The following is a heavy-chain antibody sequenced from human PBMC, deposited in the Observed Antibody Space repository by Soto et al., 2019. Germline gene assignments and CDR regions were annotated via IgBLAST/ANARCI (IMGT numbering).Heavy chain of an antibody. CDR1: GFTFSSCA. CDR3: AKGGGDSLRYGMDV. J-gene: IGHJ6*02. D-gene: IGHD2-21*02. CDR2: IDGGGGSI. V-gene: IGHV3-23*01. Sequence: ELQLLESGGGLVQPGGALRLSCSASGFTFSSCAMNWVRQAPGKGLEWVSAIDGGGGSIYYADSVKGRFTISRDNSKTTLYLQMDSLRAEDTAVYYCAKGGGDSLRYGMDVWGQGTTVTVSS.